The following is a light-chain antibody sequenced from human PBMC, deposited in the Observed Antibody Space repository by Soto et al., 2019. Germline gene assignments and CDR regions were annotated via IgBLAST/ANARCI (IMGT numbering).Light chain of an antibody. CDR1: QSLLHSNGYNS. CDR3: LQDLQTPLT. CDR2: LGS. V-gene: IGKV2-28*01. J-gene: IGKJ4*01. Sequence: DIVMTQSPLSLPVTPGEPASISCRSSQSLLHSNGYNSLDWYLQKPGQSPQLLIYLGSNRASGVPDRFSGSGSGTDFTLTISRVEAEDVGVYYCLQDLQTPLTFGGGTKVEIK.